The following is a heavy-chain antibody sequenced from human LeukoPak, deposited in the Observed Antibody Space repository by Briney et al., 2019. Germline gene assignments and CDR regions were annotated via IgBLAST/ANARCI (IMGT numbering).Heavy chain of an antibody. CDR3: AREEFMTTVTTGFDP. D-gene: IGHD4-17*01. Sequence: ASVKVSCKASGYTFTSYDINWVRQATGQGLEWMGWMNPNSGNTGYAHKFQGRVTMTRNTSISTAYMELSSLRSEDTAVYYCAREEFMTTVTTGFDPWGQGTLVTVSS. J-gene: IGHJ5*02. CDR2: MNPNSGNT. V-gene: IGHV1-8*02. CDR1: GYTFTSYD.